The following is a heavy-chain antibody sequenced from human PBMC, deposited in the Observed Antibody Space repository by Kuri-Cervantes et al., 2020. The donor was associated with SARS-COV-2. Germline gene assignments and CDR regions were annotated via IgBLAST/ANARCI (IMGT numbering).Heavy chain of an antibody. D-gene: IGHD1-20*01. J-gene: IGHJ4*02. V-gene: IGHV3-21*01. CDR2: ISSSSSYI. CDR3: ARDLGNNWNDPFDY. CDR1: GFTLSSYS. Sequence: GGSLRLSCAASGFTLSSYSMNWVRQAPGKGLEWVSSISSSSSYIYYADSVKGRFTISRDNAKNSLYLQMNSLRAEDTAVYYCARDLGNNWNDPFDYWGQGTLVTGSS.